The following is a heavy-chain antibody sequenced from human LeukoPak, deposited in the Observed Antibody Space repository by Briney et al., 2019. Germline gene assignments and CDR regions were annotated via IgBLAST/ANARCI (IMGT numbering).Heavy chain of an antibody. Sequence: VSVKVSCKASGYTFTSYGISWVRQAPGQGLEWMGWISAYNGNTNYAQKLQGRVTMTTDTSTSTAYMELRSLRSDDTAVYYCARVAYGGNYFDYWGQGTLVTVSS. V-gene: IGHV1-18*01. CDR3: ARVAYGGNYFDY. D-gene: IGHD4-23*01. CDR2: ISAYNGNT. J-gene: IGHJ4*02. CDR1: GYTFTSYG.